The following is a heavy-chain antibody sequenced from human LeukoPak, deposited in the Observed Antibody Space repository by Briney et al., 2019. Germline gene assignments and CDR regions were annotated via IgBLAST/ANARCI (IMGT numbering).Heavy chain of an antibody. CDR2: ISAYNGNT. J-gene: IGHJ3*02. Sequence: ASVKVSCKASGYTFTSYGISWVRRAPGQGLEWMGWISAYNGNTNYAQKLQGRVTMTTDTSTSTAYMELRSLRSDDTAVYYCASHYNFWSGYSTRDAFDIWGQGTMVTVSS. D-gene: IGHD3-3*01. V-gene: IGHV1-18*01. CDR1: GYTFTSYG. CDR3: ASHYNFWSGYSTRDAFDI.